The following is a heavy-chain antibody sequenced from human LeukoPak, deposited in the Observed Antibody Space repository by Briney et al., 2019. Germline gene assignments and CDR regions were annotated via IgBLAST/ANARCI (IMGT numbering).Heavy chain of an antibody. Sequence: SVKVSCKAAGGTFSSYAISWVRQAPGQGLEWMGGIIPIFGTPKYAQKFQGRVTMTTDTSTSTAYMDLTSLRSDDTAVYYCARYGDYAPRYFDLWGRGTLVTVSS. CDR2: IIPIFGTP. CDR3: ARYGDYAPRYFDL. V-gene: IGHV1-69*05. CDR1: GGTFSSYA. J-gene: IGHJ2*01. D-gene: IGHD4-17*01.